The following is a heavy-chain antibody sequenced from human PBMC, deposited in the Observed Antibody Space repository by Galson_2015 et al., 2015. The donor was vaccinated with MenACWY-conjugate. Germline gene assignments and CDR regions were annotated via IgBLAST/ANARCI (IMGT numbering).Heavy chain of an antibody. Sequence: SLRLSCAASGFTFSSYSMNWVRQAPGKGLEWVSCIGGSGNYISYADSVKGRFTISRDNAENSLYLQMDSLGVEDTAVYYCARDLEVGATGEFGYWGQGTLVTVSS. V-gene: IGHV3-21*06. J-gene: IGHJ4*02. D-gene: IGHD4/OR15-4a*01. CDR2: IGGSGNYI. CDR1: GFTFSSYS. CDR3: ARDLEVGATGEFGY.